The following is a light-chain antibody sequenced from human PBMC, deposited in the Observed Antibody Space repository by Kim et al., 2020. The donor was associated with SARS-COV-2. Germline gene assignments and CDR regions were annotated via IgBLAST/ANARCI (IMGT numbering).Light chain of an antibody. CDR2: GAS. CDR1: QSVTNRY. CDR3: QQYGSSPIA. Sequence: SPGEKATLSSRARQSVTNRYFAWYQQKPGQTTRLRIYGASSRGSGIPNRFSGSGSGTDFTLTISGLETEDSAMYYCQQYGSSPIAFGEGTRLEIK. J-gene: IGKJ5*01. V-gene: IGKV3-20*01.